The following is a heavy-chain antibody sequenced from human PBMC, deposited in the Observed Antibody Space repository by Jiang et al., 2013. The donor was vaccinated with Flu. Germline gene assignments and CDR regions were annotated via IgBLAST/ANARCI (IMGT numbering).Heavy chain of an antibody. CDR2: IHHDGRT. D-gene: IGHD3-22*01. CDR1: GGSMSSTEW. Sequence: SGSGLVKPSETLSLTCAVSGGSMSSTEWWSWVRQPPGKGLEWLGEIHHDGRTNYSPSLKSRITISVDKSKNQFSLNLSSVTAADTAVYYCARESYYDTSGSTDAFDVWGPGTMVTVSS. CDR3: ARESYYDTSGSTDAFDV. J-gene: IGHJ3*01. V-gene: IGHV4-4*02.